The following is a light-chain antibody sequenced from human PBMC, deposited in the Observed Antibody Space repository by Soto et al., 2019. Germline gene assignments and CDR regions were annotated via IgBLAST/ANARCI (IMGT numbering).Light chain of an antibody. V-gene: IGKV1-39*01. CDR1: QSISSY. CDR2: AAS. J-gene: IGKJ5*01. Sequence: SALSVKEGDRVPITCRASQSISSYLNWYQQKQGKAPKXMIYAASSLQSGVPSRFSGSGSGTDFTLTISSLQPEDVATYYCQQSYSTPGTLGQGTRLEIK. CDR3: QQSYSTPGT.